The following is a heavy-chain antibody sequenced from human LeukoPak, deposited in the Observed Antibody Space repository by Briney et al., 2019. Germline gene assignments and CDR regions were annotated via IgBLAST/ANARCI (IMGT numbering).Heavy chain of an antibody. CDR2: ISSSGTTI. D-gene: IGHD3-10*01. Sequence: PGGSLRLSCAASGFTFSNYEMNWVRQAPGKGLECVSYISSSGTTITYADSLKGRFTISRDNAKNSVYLQMNSLRAEDTAAYYCARRDMVLRGAFAVWGQGTMVTVSS. J-gene: IGHJ3*01. CDR1: GFTFSNYE. CDR3: ARRDMVLRGAFAV. V-gene: IGHV3-48*03.